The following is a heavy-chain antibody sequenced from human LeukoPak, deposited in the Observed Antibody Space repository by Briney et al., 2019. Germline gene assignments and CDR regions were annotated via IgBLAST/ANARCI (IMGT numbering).Heavy chain of an antibody. V-gene: IGHV4-59*01. CDR3: ARVTGYMTEDFFDY. Sequence: SETLSLTCAVYGGSFSGYYWSWIRQPPGKGPEWIGYIYYSGSTDYNPSLKSRVTISVDTSRNQFSLRLSSVTAADTAVYYCARVTGYMTEDFFDYWGQGTLVTVSS. J-gene: IGHJ4*02. CDR1: GGSFSGYY. D-gene: IGHD6-13*01. CDR2: IYYSGST.